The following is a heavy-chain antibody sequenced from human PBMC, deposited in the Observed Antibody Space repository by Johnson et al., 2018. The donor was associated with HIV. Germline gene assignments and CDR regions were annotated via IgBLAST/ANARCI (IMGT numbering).Heavy chain of an antibody. Sequence: VRLVESGGGVARPGGSLRLSCAASGFTFNDYDMSWVRQAPGKGLDWVGRTRNKANSYTTEYAASVKGRFIISRDDSKNTLYLQMKSLKTEDTAVYYCTREGRTVAAFTVGAFDIWGQGTMVTVSS. J-gene: IGHJ3*02. D-gene: IGHD2-15*01. CDR2: TRNKANSYTT. CDR1: GFTFNDYD. V-gene: IGHV3-72*01. CDR3: TREGRTVAAFTVGAFDI.